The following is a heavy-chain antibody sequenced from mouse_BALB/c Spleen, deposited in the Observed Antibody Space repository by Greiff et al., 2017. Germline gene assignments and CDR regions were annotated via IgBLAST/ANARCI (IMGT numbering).Heavy chain of an antibody. CDR2: IDPANGNT. J-gene: IGHJ4*01. D-gene: IGHD2-1*01. Sequence: EVQLQQSGAELVKPGASVKLSCTASGFNIKDTYMHWVKQRPEQGLEWIGRIDPANGNTKYDPKFQGKATITADTSSNTAYLQLSSLTSEDTAVYYCARSYGNSGYYAMDYWGQGTSVTVSS. CDR3: ARSYGNSGYYAMDY. CDR1: GFNIKDTY. V-gene: IGHV14-3*02.